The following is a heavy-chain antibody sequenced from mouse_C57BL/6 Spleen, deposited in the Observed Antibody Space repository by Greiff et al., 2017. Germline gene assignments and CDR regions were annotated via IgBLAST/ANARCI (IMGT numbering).Heavy chain of an antibody. Sequence: EVQRVESGGGLVKPGGSLKLSCAASGFTFSSYTMSWVRQTPEKRLEWVATISGGGGNTYYPDSVKGRFTISRDNAKNTLYLQMSSLRSEDTALYYCASPPYYYGSAFAYWGQGTLVTVSA. CDR3: ASPPYYYGSAFAY. CDR1: GFTFSSYT. CDR2: ISGGGGNT. D-gene: IGHD1-1*01. J-gene: IGHJ3*01. V-gene: IGHV5-9*01.